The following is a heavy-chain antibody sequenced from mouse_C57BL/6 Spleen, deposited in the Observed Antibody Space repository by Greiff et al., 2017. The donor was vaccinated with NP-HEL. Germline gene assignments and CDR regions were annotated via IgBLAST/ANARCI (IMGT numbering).Heavy chain of an antibody. V-gene: IGHV2-2*01. D-gene: IGHD2-3*01. CDR1: GFSLTSYG. J-gene: IGHJ2*01. CDR2: IWRGGST. Sequence: VQLVESGPGLVQPSQSLSITCTVSGFSLTSYGVHWVRQSPGKGLEWLGVIWRGGSTDYNAAFISRLSISKDNSKSQVFFKMNSLQADDTAIYYCARNYYDGYSPYYFDYWGQGTTLTVSS. CDR3: ARNYYDGYSPYYFDY.